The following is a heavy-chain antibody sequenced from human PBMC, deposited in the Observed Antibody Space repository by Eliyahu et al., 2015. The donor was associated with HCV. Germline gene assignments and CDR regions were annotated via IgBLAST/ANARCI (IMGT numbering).Heavy chain of an antibody. Sequence: EVQLVESGGVVVQPGGSLRLSCAASGFTFDDYTMHWVRQAPGKGLEWVSLISWDGGSTYYADSVKGRFTISRDNSKNSLYLQMNSLRTEDTALYYCAKTDLVLRFLEFDPWGQGTLVTVSS. CDR1: GFTFDDYT. D-gene: IGHD3-3*01. CDR2: ISWDGGST. J-gene: IGHJ5*02. V-gene: IGHV3-43*01. CDR3: AKTDLVLRFLEFDP.